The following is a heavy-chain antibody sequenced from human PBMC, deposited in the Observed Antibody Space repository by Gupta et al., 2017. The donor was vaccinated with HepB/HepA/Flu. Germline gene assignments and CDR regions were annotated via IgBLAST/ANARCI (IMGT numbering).Heavy chain of an antibody. D-gene: IGHD2-15*01. Sequence: EVQLVQSGAEVKKPGESLKISCKGSGYSFTSYWIGWVRQMPGTGLEWMGIIYPGDSDTRYSPSFQGQVTISADKSISTAYLQWSSLKASDTAMYYCARSGLGYCSGGSCYSASEIDYWGQGTLVTVSS. CDR3: ARSGLGYCSGGSCYSASEIDY. CDR2: IYPGDSDT. CDR1: GYSFTSYW. J-gene: IGHJ4*02. V-gene: IGHV5-51*01.